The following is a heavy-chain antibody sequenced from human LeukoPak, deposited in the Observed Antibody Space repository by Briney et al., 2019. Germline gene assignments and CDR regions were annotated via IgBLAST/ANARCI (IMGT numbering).Heavy chain of an antibody. CDR2: ISYDGSNK. CDR3: ARALSGSYYGDAFDI. D-gene: IGHD1-26*01. V-gene: IGHV3-30*03. CDR1: GFTFSSYG. J-gene: IGHJ3*02. Sequence: GGSLRLSCAASGFTFSSYGMHWVRQAPGKGLEWVAVISYDGSNKYYADSVKGRFTISRDNSKNTLYLQMNSLRAEDTAVYYCARALSGSYYGDAFDIWGQGTMVTVSS.